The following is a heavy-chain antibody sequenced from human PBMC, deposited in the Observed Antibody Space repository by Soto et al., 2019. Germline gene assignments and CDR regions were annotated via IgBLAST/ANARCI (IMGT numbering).Heavy chain of an antibody. V-gene: IGHV1-18*01. J-gene: IGHJ4*02. CDR1: GYTFTSYG. CDR3: ARTADRIAAAGTFDY. D-gene: IGHD6-13*01. Sequence: ASVKVSCKASGYTFTSYGISWVRQAPGQGLEWMGWISAYNGNTNYAQKLQGRVTIATDTSTSTAYMELRSLRSDDTAVYYCARTADRIAAAGTFDYWGQGTLVTVSS. CDR2: ISAYNGNT.